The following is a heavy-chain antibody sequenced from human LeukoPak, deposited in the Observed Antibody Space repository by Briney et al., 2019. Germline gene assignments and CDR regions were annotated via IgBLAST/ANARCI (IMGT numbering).Heavy chain of an antibody. CDR3: AREVGGVITLFDY. CDR2: IYYSGST. J-gene: IGHJ4*02. D-gene: IGHD3-10*01. V-gene: IGHV4-30-4*01. Sequence: SETLSLTCAVYGGSFSGYFWSWIRQPPGKGLEWIGYIYYSGSTYYNPSLKSRVTISVDTSKNQFSLKLSSVTAADTAVYYCAREVGGVITLFDYWGQGTLVTVSS. CDR1: GGSFSGYF.